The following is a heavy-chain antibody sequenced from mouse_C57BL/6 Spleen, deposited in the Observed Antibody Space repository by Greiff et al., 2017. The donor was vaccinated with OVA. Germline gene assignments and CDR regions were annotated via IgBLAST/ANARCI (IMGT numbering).Heavy chain of an antibody. D-gene: IGHD1-1*01. CDR2: FHPYNDDT. V-gene: IGHV1-47*01. Sequence: QVQLQQSGAELVKPGASVKMSCKASGYTFTTYPIEWLKQNHGKSLEWIGNFHPYNDDTKYNEKFKGKATLTVEKSSSTVYLELSRLTSDDSAVYYGARMGTYYYSSSYGFADWGQGTLVTVSA. CDR1: GYTFTTYP. J-gene: IGHJ3*01. CDR3: ARMGTYYYSSSYGFAD.